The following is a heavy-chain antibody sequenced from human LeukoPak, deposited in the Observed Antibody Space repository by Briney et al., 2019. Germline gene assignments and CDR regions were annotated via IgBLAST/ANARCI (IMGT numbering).Heavy chain of an antibody. Sequence: SETLSLTCTVSGGSISNGDHYWSWIRQHSGKGLEWIGHIYYSGSTYYNSSLKSRGIISVETSKNQFSLKLSSVTAADTAVYYCARIMLSWRELDCWGQGTLVTVSS. V-gene: IGHV4-31*03. CDR1: GGSISNGDHY. D-gene: IGHD1-26*01. J-gene: IGHJ4*02. CDR2: IYYSGST. CDR3: ARIMLSWRELDC.